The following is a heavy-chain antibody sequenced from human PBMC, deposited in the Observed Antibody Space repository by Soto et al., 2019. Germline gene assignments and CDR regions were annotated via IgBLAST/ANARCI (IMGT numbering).Heavy chain of an antibody. Sequence: QVQLVQSGTEVKKPGASVTVSCTSSGYTFTDFYLHWLRQAPGQGLEWVGWINPKTGDTKSSQKFQGRVTMSRDTSVSTAYVDLTSLTSDDTAMYYCATGTNGTTGWYHPWGQGTRVTVSS. CDR3: ATGTNGTTGWYHP. J-gene: IGHJ5*02. V-gene: IGHV1-2*02. D-gene: IGHD1-1*01. CDR2: INPKTGDT. CDR1: GYTFTDFY.